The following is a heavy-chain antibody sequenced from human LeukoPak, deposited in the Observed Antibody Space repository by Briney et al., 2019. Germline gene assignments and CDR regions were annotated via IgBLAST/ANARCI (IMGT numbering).Heavy chain of an antibody. CDR2: IYHSGTT. J-gene: IGHJ4*02. Sequence: PSDTLSLTCAVSGYSITSSSWWGWIRQPPGKGLEWIGYIYHSGTTYYNPSLKSRVTISVDTSKNQFSLMLSSVAAADTAVYYCARGYDSSAYYPFNYWGQGTLVTVSS. D-gene: IGHD3-22*01. CDR3: ARGYDSSAYYPFNY. V-gene: IGHV4-28*03. CDR1: GYSITSSSW.